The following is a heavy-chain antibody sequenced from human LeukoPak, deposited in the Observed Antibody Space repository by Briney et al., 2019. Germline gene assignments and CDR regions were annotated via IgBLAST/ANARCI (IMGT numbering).Heavy chain of an antibody. CDR3: ASPIEARPGYYYYYMDV. CDR1: GGTFSSYA. J-gene: IGHJ6*03. CDR2: IIPIFGTA. Sequence: SVKVSCKASGGTFSSYAISWVRQAPGQGLEWMGGIIPIFGTANYAQKFQGRVTITADESTSTAYMELSSLRSEDTAVYYCASPIEARPGYYYYYMDVWGKGTTVTVSS. V-gene: IGHV1-69*13. D-gene: IGHD6-6*01.